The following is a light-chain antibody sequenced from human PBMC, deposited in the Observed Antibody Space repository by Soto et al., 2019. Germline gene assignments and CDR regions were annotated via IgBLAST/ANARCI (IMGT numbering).Light chain of an antibody. V-gene: IGKV3-20*01. CDR1: QSVSNNY. CDR2: GAS. CDR3: QQYNDRPPIT. Sequence: EIVLTQSPGTLSLSPGERATLSCRASQSVSNNYLAWYQQKPGQAPRLLIYGASNRATGIPARFSGSGSGTDFTLTISRLEPEDFAVYYCQQYNDRPPITFGQGTRLEIK. J-gene: IGKJ5*01.